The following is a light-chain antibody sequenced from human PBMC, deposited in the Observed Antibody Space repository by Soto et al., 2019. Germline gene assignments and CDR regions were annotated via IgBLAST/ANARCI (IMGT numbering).Light chain of an antibody. J-gene: IGKJ3*01. V-gene: IGKV3-20*01. CDR1: QTIPTAY. Sequence: EIVLTQSPGTLSFSPGETATLSCRASQTIPTAYLAWYQHKPGQSPRLLIYGASIRAPGIPDRFSGSGSRTDFTLTITTLEPEDFAVYYCQHYVPRTFGPGTKVDI. CDR2: GAS. CDR3: QHYVPRT.